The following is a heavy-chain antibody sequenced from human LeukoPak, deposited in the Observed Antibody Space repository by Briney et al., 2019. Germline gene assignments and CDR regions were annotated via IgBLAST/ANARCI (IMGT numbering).Heavy chain of an antibody. CDR3: ARGPRGYGGNSPFDY. Sequence: ASVKVSCKASGYTFTNFDIDWVRQASGQGLEWVGWMNPNSGSTGYAQKFQGRVTMTRNTSIGTAYMELSSLRSDDTAVYYCARGPRGYGGNSPFDYWGQGTLVTVSS. CDR1: GYTFTNFD. D-gene: IGHD4-23*01. V-gene: IGHV1-8*01. J-gene: IGHJ4*02. CDR2: MNPNSGST.